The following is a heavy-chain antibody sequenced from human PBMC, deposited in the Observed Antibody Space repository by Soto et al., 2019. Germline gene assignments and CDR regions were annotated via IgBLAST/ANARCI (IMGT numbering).Heavy chain of an antibody. J-gene: IGHJ3*02. V-gene: IGHV3-66*01. CDR1: GFTVSSNY. CDR2: IYSGGST. CDR3: ARVDDIVATNAFDI. D-gene: IGHD5-12*01. Sequence: XXSLRLSCAASGFTVSSNYMGWVRQAPGKGLEWVSVIYSGGSTYYADSVKGRFTISRDNSKNTLYLQMNSLRAEDTAVYYCARVDDIVATNAFDIWGQGTMVTVSS.